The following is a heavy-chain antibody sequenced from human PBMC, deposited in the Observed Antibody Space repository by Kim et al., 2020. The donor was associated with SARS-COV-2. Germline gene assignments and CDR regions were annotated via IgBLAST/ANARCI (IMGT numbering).Heavy chain of an antibody. V-gene: IGHV4-59*01. CDR2: IYYSGST. CDR3: ASVTYYYGSGSYYDY. Sequence: SETLSLTCTVSGGSISSYYWSWIRQPPGKGLEWIGYIYYSGSTNYNPSLKSRVTISVDTSKNQFSLKLSSVTAADTAVYYCASVTYYYGSGSYYDYWGQGTLVTVSS. CDR1: GGSISSYY. J-gene: IGHJ4*02. D-gene: IGHD3-10*01.